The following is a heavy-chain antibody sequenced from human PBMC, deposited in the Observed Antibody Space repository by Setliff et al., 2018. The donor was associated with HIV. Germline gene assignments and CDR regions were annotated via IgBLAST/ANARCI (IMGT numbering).Heavy chain of an antibody. CDR3: TRKPTGGPSDY. Sequence: ASVKVSCKASGYTFTSYGISWVRQAPGQGLEWMGWISAYNGNTNYAQKLQGRVTMTTDTSTSTAYMELRSLRSDDTALYYCTRKPTGGPSDYWGQGTLVTVSS. V-gene: IGHV1-18*01. D-gene: IGHD2-8*02. J-gene: IGHJ4*02. CDR2: ISAYNGNT. CDR1: GYTFTSYG.